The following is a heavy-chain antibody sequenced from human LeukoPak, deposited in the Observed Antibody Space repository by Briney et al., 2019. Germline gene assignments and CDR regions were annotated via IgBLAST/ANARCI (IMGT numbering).Heavy chain of an antibody. Sequence: PGGSLRLSCAASGLTFDDYAMHWVRQAPGKGLEWVSGISWNSGSIGYADSVKGRFTISRDNAKNSLYLQMNSLRAEDTALYYCAKDRRSSSWYYFDYWGQGTLVTVSS. CDR1: GLTFDDYA. V-gene: IGHV3-9*01. D-gene: IGHD6-13*01. CDR3: AKDRRSSSWYYFDY. CDR2: ISWNSGSI. J-gene: IGHJ4*02.